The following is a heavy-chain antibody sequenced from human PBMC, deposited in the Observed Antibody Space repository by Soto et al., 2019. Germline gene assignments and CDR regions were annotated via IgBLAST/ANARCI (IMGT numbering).Heavy chain of an antibody. D-gene: IGHD2-2*01. J-gene: IGHJ6*02. CDR3: ASRDIVVVVVFMGVYYHYGMVV. CDR1: GYTFTSYG. Sequence: SVKVSCKASGYTFTSYGISWVRQAPGQGLEWMGGIIPIFGTANYAQKFQGRVTITADESTSTAYMELSSLRSEDTAVYYCASRDIVVVVVFMGVYYHYGMVVWGQGITVTVSS. CDR2: IIPIFGTA. V-gene: IGHV1-69*13.